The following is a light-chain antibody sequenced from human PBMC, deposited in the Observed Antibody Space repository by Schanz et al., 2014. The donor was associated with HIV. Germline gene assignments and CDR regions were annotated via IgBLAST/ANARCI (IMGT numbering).Light chain of an antibody. CDR1: QTIGRL. J-gene: IGKJ4*01. CDR3: QQTNSFPRT. CDR2: QAS. V-gene: IGKV1-5*03. Sequence: IQMTQSPSTVSTSVGDRVTITCRASQTIGRLLAWYQQKPGRAPKLLIYQASILETGVPSRFSGSGSGTSFTLTITSLQPDDFATYYCQQTNSFPRTFGGGTKVDFK.